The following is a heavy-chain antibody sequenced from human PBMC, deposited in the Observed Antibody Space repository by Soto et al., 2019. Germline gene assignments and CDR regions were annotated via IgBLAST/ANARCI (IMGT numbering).Heavy chain of an antibody. CDR1: GYTFTDYY. CDR3: AKDQGGYMVSGMDV. D-gene: IGHD2-2*02. CDR2: INPNSGAT. Sequence: ASVKVSCKTSGYTFTDYYIYWLRQAPGHGLEWMGWINPNSGATNYAHNFQGRVTMTRDTSIRAAYMELSRLSSDDTAVYYCAKDQGGYMVSGMDVWGQGTTVTVSS. J-gene: IGHJ6*02. V-gene: IGHV1-2*02.